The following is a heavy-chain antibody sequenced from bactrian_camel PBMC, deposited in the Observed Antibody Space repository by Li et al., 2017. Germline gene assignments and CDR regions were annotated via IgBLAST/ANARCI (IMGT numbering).Heavy chain of an antibody. D-gene: IGHD1*01. CDR2: IYTGSSST. CDR1: EYTYSPTA. CDR3: AADLVTDEPSLVEREYYY. V-gene: IGHV3S40*01. Sequence: DVQLVESGGGSVQAGDSLKLTCIASEYTYSPTAIAWFRQAPGKEREGVAAIYTGSSSTNYADSVRGRFTISQDNGKNAIAVYLQMSNLEPEDTATYYCAADLVTDEPSLVEREYYYWGQGTQVTVS. J-gene: IGHJ4*01.